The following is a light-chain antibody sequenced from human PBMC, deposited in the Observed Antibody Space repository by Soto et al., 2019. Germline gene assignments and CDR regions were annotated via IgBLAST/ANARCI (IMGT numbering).Light chain of an antibody. J-gene: IGKJ1*01. CDR3: QQYNSWPQT. CDR2: GAS. V-gene: IGKV3-15*01. Sequence: ERVMTQSPATLSVSPGERATLSCRASQSVSSNLAWYQQKPGQAPRLLIYGASTRATGIPVRLSGSGSGTEYTLTISSLQSEDFAVYYCQQYNSWPQTFGQGTKVDIK. CDR1: QSVSSN.